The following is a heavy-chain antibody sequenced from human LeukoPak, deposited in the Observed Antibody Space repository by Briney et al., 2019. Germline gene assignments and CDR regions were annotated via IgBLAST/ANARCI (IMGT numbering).Heavy chain of an antibody. D-gene: IGHD3-22*01. CDR3: ARVRGYYDSSGRFDY. CDR1: GFTFSSYA. V-gene: IGHV3-30-3*01. J-gene: IGHJ4*02. CDR2: ISYDGSNK. Sequence: GGSLRLSCAASGFTFSSYAMHWVRQAPGKGLEWVAVISYDGSNKYYADSVKGRFTISRDNPKNTLYLQMNSLRAEDTAVYYCARVRGYYDSSGRFDYWGQGTLVTVSS.